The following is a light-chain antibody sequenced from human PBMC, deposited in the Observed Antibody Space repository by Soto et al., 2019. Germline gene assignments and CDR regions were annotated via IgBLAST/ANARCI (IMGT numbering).Light chain of an antibody. CDR3: QQDYNLPGT. V-gene: IGKV3D-7*01. CDR2: GAS. Sequence: PGERVTLSCRASQSVSRSYLTLYQQKPGQAPRLLIYGASTRATSMPGRFGGSGSGTDFTLTISSLQPEDFAVYYCQQDYNLPGTFGQGTKVEIK. CDR1: QSVSRSY. J-gene: IGKJ1*01.